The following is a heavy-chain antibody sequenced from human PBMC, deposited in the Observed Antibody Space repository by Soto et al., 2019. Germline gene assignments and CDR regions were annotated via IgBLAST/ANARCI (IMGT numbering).Heavy chain of an antibody. D-gene: IGHD2-2*01. CDR2: ISSSGSTI. V-gene: IGHV3-48*03. Sequence: PGGSLRLSCAASGFTFSSYEMNWVRQAPGKGLEWVSYISSSGSTIYYADSVKGRFTISRDNAKNSLYLQMNSLRAEDTAVYYCARLPIVVVPAATRHYYYYYGMDVWGQGTTVTVSS. CDR1: GFTFSSYE. CDR3: ARLPIVVVPAATRHYYYYYGMDV. J-gene: IGHJ6*02.